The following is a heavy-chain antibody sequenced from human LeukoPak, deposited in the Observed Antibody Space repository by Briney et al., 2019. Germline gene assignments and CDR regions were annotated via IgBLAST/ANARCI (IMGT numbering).Heavy chain of an antibody. Sequence: SENLSLTCTVSGGSISSGGYYWSWIRQHPGKGLEWIGYIYYSGSTYYNPSLKSRVTISVDTSKNQFSLKLSSVTAADTAVYYCARDSRAGLDYWGQGTLVTVSS. V-gene: IGHV4-31*03. D-gene: IGHD3/OR15-3a*01. CDR2: IYYSGST. J-gene: IGHJ4*02. CDR1: GGSISSGGYY. CDR3: ARDSRAGLDY.